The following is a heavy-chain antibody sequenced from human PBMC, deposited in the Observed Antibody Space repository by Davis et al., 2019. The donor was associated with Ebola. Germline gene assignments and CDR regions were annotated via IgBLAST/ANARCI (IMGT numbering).Heavy chain of an antibody. Sequence: AASVKVSCKASGYTFTGYYIHWVRQAPGQGLEWMGRISAYNGNTNYAQILQGRVTMTTDTSTGTAYMELSSLRSEDTAVYYCATGSYYYDSRDPVDIWGQGTMVTVSS. CDR3: ATGSYYYDSRDPVDI. J-gene: IGHJ3*02. CDR1: GYTFTGYY. V-gene: IGHV1-18*04. D-gene: IGHD3-22*01. CDR2: ISAYNGNT.